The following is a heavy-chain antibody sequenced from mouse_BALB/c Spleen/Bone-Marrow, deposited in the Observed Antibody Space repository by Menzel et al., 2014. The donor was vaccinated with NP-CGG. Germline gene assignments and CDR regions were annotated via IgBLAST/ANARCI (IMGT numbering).Heavy chain of an antibody. CDR3: AREEWSTGFAY. V-gene: IGHV1-4*02. J-gene: IGHJ3*01. Sequence: LEESAAELARPGASVKMSCKASGYTFTSYTMHWVKQRPGQGLEWIGYINPSSGYTEYNQKFKDKTTLTADKSSSTAYMQLSSLTSEDSAVYYCAREEWSTGFAYWGQGTLVTVSA. CDR2: INPSSGYT. D-gene: IGHD1-1*02. CDR1: GYTFTSYT.